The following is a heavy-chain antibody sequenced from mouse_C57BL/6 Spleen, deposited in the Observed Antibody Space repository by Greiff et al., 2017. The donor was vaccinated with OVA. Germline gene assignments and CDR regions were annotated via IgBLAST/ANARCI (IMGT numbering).Heavy chain of an antibody. Sequence: DVMLVESGGDLVKPGGSLKLSCAASGFTFSSYGMSWVRQTPDKRLEWVATISSGGSYTYYPDSVKGRFTISRDNAKNTLYLQMSSLKSEDTAMYYCARDYGSSPYYFDYWGQGTTLTVSS. D-gene: IGHD1-1*01. J-gene: IGHJ2*01. V-gene: IGHV5-6*02. CDR2: ISSGGSYT. CDR3: ARDYGSSPYYFDY. CDR1: GFTFSSYG.